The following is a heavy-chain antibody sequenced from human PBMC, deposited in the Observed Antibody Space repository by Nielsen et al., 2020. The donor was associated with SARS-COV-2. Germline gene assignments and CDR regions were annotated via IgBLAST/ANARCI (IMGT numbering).Heavy chain of an antibody. J-gene: IGHJ4*02. CDR3: ATDPGLDY. CDR1: RDTFTGYY. V-gene: IGHV1-24*01. CDR2: FDPEDGET. Sequence: ASVKVSCKASRDTFTGYYVHWVRQAPGKGLEWMGGFDPEDGETIYAQKFQGRVTMTEDTSTDTAYMELSSLRSEDTAVYYCATDPGLDYWGQGTLVTVSS.